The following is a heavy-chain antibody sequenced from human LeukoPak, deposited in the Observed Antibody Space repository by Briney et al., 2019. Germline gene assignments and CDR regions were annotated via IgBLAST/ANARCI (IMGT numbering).Heavy chain of an antibody. CDR3: ARVNNYYDSSGYPNLGNAFDI. J-gene: IGHJ3*02. D-gene: IGHD3-22*01. V-gene: IGHV3-13*01. Sequence: GRSLRLSCAASGFTFSSSDMHWVRQPRGKGLEWVSAIGTIGDTYYPGSVKGRFTIYRDTAKNSLYLQMNSLRAEETAVYYCARVNNYYDSSGYPNLGNAFDIWGQGTMVTVSS. CDR1: GFTFSSSD. CDR2: IGTIGDT.